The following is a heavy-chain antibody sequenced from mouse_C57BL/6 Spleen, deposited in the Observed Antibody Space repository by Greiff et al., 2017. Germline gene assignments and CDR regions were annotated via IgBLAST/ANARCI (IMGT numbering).Heavy chain of an antibody. CDR1: GYTFTDYN. CDR2: INPNNGGT. V-gene: IGHV1-22*01. CDR3: ARSITTDWYFDV. Sequence: EVKLQESGPELVKPGASVKMSCKASGYTFTDYNMHWVKQSHGKSLEWIGYINPNNGGTSYNQKFKGKATLTVNKSSSTAYMELRSLTSEDSAVYYCARSITTDWYFDVWGTGTTVTVSS. D-gene: IGHD1-2*01. J-gene: IGHJ1*03.